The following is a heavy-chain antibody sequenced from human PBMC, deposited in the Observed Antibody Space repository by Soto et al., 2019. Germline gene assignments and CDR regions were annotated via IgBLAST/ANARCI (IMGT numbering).Heavy chain of an antibody. D-gene: IGHD6-19*01. CDR3: AREGAVAGHYDY. Sequence: EVQLVESGGGLVKLGGSLRLSCAASGFTFSSYSMNWVRQAPGKGLEWVSSISSSSSYIYYADSVKGRFTISRDNAKNSLYLQMNSLRAEDTAVYYCAREGAVAGHYDYWGQGTLVTVSS. V-gene: IGHV3-21*01. CDR2: ISSSSSYI. CDR1: GFTFSSYS. J-gene: IGHJ4*02.